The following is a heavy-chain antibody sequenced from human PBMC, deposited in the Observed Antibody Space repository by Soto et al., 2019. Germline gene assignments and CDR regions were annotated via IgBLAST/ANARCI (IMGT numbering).Heavy chain of an antibody. V-gene: IGHV3-30*18. CDR1: GFTFSTYG. J-gene: IGHJ6*02. CDR2: ISYDGTNK. Sequence: QVQLVESGGGEVQPGRSLTISCAASGFTFSTYGMHLVHQTPGKGLEWVAVISYDGTNKFYSDSVKGRFTISRDNFKNTLTLQMNSLRADDTAVYSCAKDLQSYGDYDYYCYGMDVWGLGTRVTVSS. CDR3: AKDLQSYGDYDYYCYGMDV. D-gene: IGHD4-17*01.